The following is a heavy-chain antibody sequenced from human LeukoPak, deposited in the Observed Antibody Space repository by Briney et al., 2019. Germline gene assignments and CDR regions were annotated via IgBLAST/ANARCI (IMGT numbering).Heavy chain of an antibody. J-gene: IGHJ6*02. D-gene: IGHD5-18*01. CDR3: ARQPPGYSYGSPYYYGMDV. V-gene: IGHV4-34*01. Sequence: PSETLSLTCAVYGGSFSGYYWSWIRQPPGKGLEWIGEINHSGSTNYNPSLKSRVTISVDTSKNQFSLKLSSVTAADTAVYYCARQPPGYSYGSPYYYGMDVWGQGTTVTVSS. CDR2: INHSGST. CDR1: GGSFSGYY.